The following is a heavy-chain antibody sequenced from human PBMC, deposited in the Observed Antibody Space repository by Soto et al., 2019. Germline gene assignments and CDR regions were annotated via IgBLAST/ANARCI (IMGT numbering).Heavy chain of an antibody. CDR3: ARVLTYYDFWSGYRSLNWFDP. CDR2: ISAYNGNT. CDR1: GYTFTSYG. V-gene: IGHV1-18*01. J-gene: IGHJ5*02. Sequence: QVQLVQSGAEMKKPGASVKVSCKASGYTFTSYGISWVRQAPGQGLEWMGWISAYNGNTNYAQKLQARVTMTTDTSTSTAYMELRSLRSGDTAVYYCARVLTYYDFWSGYRSLNWFDPWGQGTLVTVSS. D-gene: IGHD3-3*01.